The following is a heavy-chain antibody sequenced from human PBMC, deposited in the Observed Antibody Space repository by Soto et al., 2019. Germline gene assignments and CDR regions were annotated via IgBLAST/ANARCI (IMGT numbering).Heavy chain of an antibody. J-gene: IGHJ4*02. CDR3: ARWGIAAGDY. V-gene: IGHV3-33*01. D-gene: IGHD6-13*01. Sequence: QVQLVESGGGVVQPGRSLRLSCAASGFTFSSDGMHWVRQAPGKGLEWVAVIWYDGSNKYYADSVKVRFTISRDNSKNTLYLQMNSLRAEDTAVYYCARWGIAAGDYWGQGTLVTVSS. CDR2: IWYDGSNK. CDR1: GFTFSSDG.